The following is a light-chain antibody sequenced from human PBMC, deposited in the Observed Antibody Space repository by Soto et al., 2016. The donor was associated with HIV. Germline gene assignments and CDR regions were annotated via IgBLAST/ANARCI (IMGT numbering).Light chain of an antibody. Sequence: DIQMTQSPSTLSASVGDRVTITCRASQSISSWLAWYQQKPGKAPKLLIYKASSLESGVPSRFSGSGSGTEFTLTISSLQPDDFATYYCQQYNSYRTFGQGTKVGNQT. CDR1: QSISSW. J-gene: IGKJ1*01. CDR3: QQYNSYRT. V-gene: IGKV1-5*03. CDR2: KAS.